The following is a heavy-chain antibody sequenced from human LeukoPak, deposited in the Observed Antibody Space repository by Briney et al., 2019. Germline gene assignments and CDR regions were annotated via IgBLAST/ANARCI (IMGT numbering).Heavy chain of an antibody. V-gene: IGHV4-59*08. CDR2: IYYSGST. CDR1: GGSISSYQ. D-gene: IGHD5-18*01. Sequence: SETLSLTCTASGGSISSYQWGWRRQPPGKGLEWIGYIYYSGSTNYNPSLKSRVTISVDTSKNQFSLKLSSVTAPGSAVYYCERHPADTVAFDYWGQGTLVTVSS. CDR3: ERHPADTVAFDY. J-gene: IGHJ4*02.